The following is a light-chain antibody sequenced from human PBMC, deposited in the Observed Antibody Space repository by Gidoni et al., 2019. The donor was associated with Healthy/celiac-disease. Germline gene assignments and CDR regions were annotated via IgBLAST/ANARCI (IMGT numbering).Light chain of an antibody. CDR1: QGISSY. CDR2: AAS. CDR3: QQYYSYPFT. Sequence: AIRTTQSPSSFSASTGDRVTITCRASQGISSYLALYQQKPGKAPKLLIYAASTLQSGVPSRFSGSGSGTDFTLTISCLQSEDFATYYCQQYYSYPFTVGPGTKVDIK. V-gene: IGKV1-8*01. J-gene: IGKJ3*01.